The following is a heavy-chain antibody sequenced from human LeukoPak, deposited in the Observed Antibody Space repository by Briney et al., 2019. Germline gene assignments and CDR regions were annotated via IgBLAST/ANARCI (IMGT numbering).Heavy chain of an antibody. CDR3: ARGPLVVVAATPLADY. Sequence: PGGSLPLPYAASGFTFSSYWMSWVRQAPGKGLEWVANIKQDGSEKYYVDSVKGRFTISRDNAKNSLYLQMNSLRAEDTAVYYCARGPLVVVAATPLADYWRKGTLVTVSS. V-gene: IGHV3-7*01. J-gene: IGHJ4*02. CDR1: GFTFSSYW. D-gene: IGHD2-15*01. CDR2: IKQDGSEK.